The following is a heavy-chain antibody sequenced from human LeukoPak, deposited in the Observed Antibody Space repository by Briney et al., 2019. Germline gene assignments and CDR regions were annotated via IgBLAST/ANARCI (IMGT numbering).Heavy chain of an antibody. CDR2: IDASGTT. V-gene: IGHV4-4*07. J-gene: IGHJ4*02. Sequence: KSSETLSLTCSLSGGDFSSLFWSWIRQPAGKGLEWIGRIDASGTTDYNPSLRSRVTMSVDTSKSHFSLQVTSLTAADTAVYYCARGISVPCSDTMCRQYYFDSWGPGALVTVSS. CDR1: GGDFSSLF. CDR3: ARGISVPCSDTMCRQYYFDS. D-gene: IGHD2-2*01.